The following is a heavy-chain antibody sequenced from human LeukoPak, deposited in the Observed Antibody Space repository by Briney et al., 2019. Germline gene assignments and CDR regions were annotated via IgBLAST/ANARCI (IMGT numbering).Heavy chain of an antibody. CDR3: AKDAGTRDGYNSDFFDF. CDR2: ISDSGGTT. CDR1: GFTFSSYA. Sequence: GGSLRLSCAASGFTFSSYAMSWVRHAPGEGLEWVSAISDSGGTTYYADSVKGRFTISRDNSKNTLYLQMYSLRAEDTAVYYCAKDAGTRDGYNSDFFDFWGQGTLVTVSS. D-gene: IGHD5-24*01. J-gene: IGHJ4*02. V-gene: IGHV3-23*01.